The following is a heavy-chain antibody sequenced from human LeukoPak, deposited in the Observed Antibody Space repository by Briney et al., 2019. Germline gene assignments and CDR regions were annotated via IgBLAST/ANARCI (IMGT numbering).Heavy chain of an antibody. CDR1: GGSISSYY. CDR2: IYYSGST. D-gene: IGHD3-10*01. J-gene: IGHJ6*02. CDR3: ATSGNGGYSYGMDV. V-gene: IGHV4-59*01. Sequence: SETLSLTCTVSGGSISSYYWSWIRQPPGKGLEWIGYIYYSGSTNYNPSLKSRVTISVDTSKNQFSLKLSSVTAADTAVYYCATSGNGGYSYGMDVWGQGTTVTVSS.